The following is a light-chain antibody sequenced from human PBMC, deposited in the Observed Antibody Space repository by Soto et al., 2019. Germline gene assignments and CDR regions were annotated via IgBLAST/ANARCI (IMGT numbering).Light chain of an antibody. J-gene: IGKJ2*01. CDR1: QSVGSN. CDR3: QQYNNWPYT. Sequence: EIVLTHSPATLSVSPGERATLSCRASQSVGSNLAWYQQRPGQPPRLLTYDASTRATDIPARFSGGGSGTEFTLTISSLQSEDFAVYYCQQYNNWPYTFGQGTKLQIK. CDR2: DAS. V-gene: IGKV3-15*01.